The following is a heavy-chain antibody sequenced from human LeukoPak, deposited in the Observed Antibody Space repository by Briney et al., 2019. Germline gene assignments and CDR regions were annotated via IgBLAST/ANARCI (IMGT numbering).Heavy chain of an antibody. J-gene: IGHJ4*02. CDR1: GFTFSSYA. V-gene: IGHV3-23*01. CDR2: ISGSGGST. CDR3: AKMVLRSGSYSPLDY. D-gene: IGHD1-26*01. Sequence: PGGSLRLSCAASGFTFSSYAMSWVRQAPGKGLEWVSAISGSGGSTYYADSVKGRFTISRDNSKNTLYLQMNSLRAEDTAVYYCAKMVLRSGSYSPLDYWGQGTLVTVSS.